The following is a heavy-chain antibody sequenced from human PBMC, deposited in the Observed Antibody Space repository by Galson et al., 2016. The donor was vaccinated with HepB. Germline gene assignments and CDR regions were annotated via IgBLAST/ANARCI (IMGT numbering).Heavy chain of an antibody. CDR3: AIDLSGWSALEY. CDR1: GYSFTRYD. V-gene: IGHV1-18*01. Sequence: SVKVSCKASGYSFTRYDIAWVRQAPGQGLEWMGWISAYKGNTHYAPKLQGRVTMTTDRSTNTAYMELRSLRSEDSAIYYCAIDLSGWSALEYWGQGTRVTVS. D-gene: IGHD6-19*01. J-gene: IGHJ4*02. CDR2: ISAYKGNT.